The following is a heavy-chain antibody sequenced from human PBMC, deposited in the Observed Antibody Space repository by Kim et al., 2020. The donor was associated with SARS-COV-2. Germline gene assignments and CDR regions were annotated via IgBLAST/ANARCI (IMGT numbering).Heavy chain of an antibody. D-gene: IGHD2-21*01. CDR3: AKDSGNDYCGKLDY. V-gene: IGHV3-23*01. J-gene: IGHJ4*02. CDR2: IISSGGST. Sequence: GGSLRLSCAASGFTFSSYAMSWVRQAPGKGLVWVSAIISSGGSTNYAGSVKGRFTISRDNSKNTMYLQMNSLRAEDTAVYYCAKDSGNDYCGKLDYWGRGTLVTVSS. CDR1: GFTFSSYA.